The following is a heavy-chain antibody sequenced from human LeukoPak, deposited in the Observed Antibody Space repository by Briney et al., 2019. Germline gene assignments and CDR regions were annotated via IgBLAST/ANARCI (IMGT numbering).Heavy chain of an antibody. CDR1: AGSVSSGDYD. CDR2: MYYTGST. Sequence: SETLSLTCTVSAGSVSSGDYDWSWIRQPPGKGLEWIAYMYYTGSTYYNPSLKSRVTMSADTPKNQLSLKLSSVTAADTAVYYCARPYYYDSRIDPWGQGILVTVSS. CDR3: ARPYYYDSRIDP. D-gene: IGHD3-22*01. V-gene: IGHV4-30-4*01. J-gene: IGHJ5*02.